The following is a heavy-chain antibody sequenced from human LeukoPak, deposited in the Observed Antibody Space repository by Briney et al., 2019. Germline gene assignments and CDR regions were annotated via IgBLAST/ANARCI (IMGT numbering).Heavy chain of an antibody. CDR3: AKDSSSGEPSSDAFDI. V-gene: IGHV3-9*01. Sequence: PGGSLRLSCAASGFTFDDYAMHWVRQAPGKGLEWVSGISWNSGSIGYADSVKSRFTISRDNAKNSLYLQMNSLRAEDTALYYCAKDSSSGEPSSDAFDIWGQGTMVTVSS. J-gene: IGHJ3*02. D-gene: IGHD3-22*01. CDR2: ISWNSGSI. CDR1: GFTFDDYA.